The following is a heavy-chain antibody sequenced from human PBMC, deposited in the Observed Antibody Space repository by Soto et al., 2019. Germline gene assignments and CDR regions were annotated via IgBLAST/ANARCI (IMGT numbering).Heavy chain of an antibody. Sequence: PGESLKISCKGSGYSFTSYWIGWVRQMPGKGLEWMGIIYPGDSDTRYSPSFQGQVTISADKSISTAYLQWSSLKASDTATYYCARQECSSTRRHSPHWGQGTLVSVSS. CDR3: ARQECSSTRRHSPH. CDR2: IYPGDSDT. CDR1: GYSFTSYW. J-gene: IGHJ4*02. D-gene: IGHD2-2*02. V-gene: IGHV5-51*01.